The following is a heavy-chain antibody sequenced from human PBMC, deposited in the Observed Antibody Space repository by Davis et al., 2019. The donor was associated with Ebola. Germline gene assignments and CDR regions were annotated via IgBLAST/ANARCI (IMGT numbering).Heavy chain of an antibody. V-gene: IGHV3-7*01. CDR1: GFTFSTYW. J-gene: IGHJ6*02. D-gene: IGHD5-12*01. CDR3: ARDNIVATIVRYYYYGMDV. CDR2: IKQDGREK. Sequence: PGGSLRLSCPASGFTFSTYWMSWVRQAPGKGLEWVANIKQDGREKYYVDSVKGRFTISRDNAKNSLYLQMNSLRAEDTAVYYCARDNIVATIVRYYYYGMDVWGQGTTVTVSS.